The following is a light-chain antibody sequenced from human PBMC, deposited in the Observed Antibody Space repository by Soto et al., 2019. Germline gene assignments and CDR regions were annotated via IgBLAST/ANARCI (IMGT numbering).Light chain of an antibody. J-gene: IGKJ1*01. V-gene: IGKV3-20*01. CDR3: QQYDSSPKT. Sequence: SVLTQYKKTLSLSPGERGTLSCRASQNLGTLYLAWFQQKSGQAPRLLIYGASSRATGIPDRFSGSGSGTDFTLTISRLEPEDFAVYYCQQYDSSPKTFGQGTKVDI. CDR1: QNLGTLY. CDR2: GAS.